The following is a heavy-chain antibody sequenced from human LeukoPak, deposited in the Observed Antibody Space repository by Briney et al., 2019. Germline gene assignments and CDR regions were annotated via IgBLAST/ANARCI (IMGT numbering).Heavy chain of an antibody. Sequence: SETLSLTCAVYGGSFSGYHWSWIRQPPGKGLEWIGSIYYSGSTYYNPSLRSRVTISVDTSKNQFSLKLTSVTAADTAVYYCAFICTSGSCYSVDYWGQGTLVTVSS. CDR3: AFICTSGSCYSVDY. CDR1: GGSFSGYH. CDR2: IYYSGST. J-gene: IGHJ4*02. D-gene: IGHD2-15*01. V-gene: IGHV4-34*01.